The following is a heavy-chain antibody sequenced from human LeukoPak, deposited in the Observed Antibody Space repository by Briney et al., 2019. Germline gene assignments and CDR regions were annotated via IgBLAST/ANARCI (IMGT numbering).Heavy chain of an antibody. V-gene: IGHV4-38-2*02. CDR3: ARDYYIAAGYCYYYYMDV. CDR2: IYHSGST. CDR1: GYSISSGYY. D-gene: IGHD6-13*01. Sequence: SETLSLTCTVSGYSISSGYYWGWIRPPPGKGLEWIGSIYHSGSTYYNPSLKSRVTISVDTSKNQFSLKLSSVTAADTAVYYCARDYYIAAGYCYYYYMDVWGKGTTVTVSS. J-gene: IGHJ6*03.